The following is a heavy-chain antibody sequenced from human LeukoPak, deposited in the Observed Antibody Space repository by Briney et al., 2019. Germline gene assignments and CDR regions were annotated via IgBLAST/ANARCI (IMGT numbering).Heavy chain of an antibody. J-gene: IGHJ4*02. CDR3: ARSHESFASGSGDY. CDR2: IDQDGSEK. D-gene: IGHD3-10*01. CDR1: RFTFSNYW. Sequence: GGSLRLSCAASRFTFSNYWMSWVRQAPGKGLEWVANIDQDGSEKYFEDSVRGRFSISRDNAKNSQYLQMNSLRAEDTAVYYCARSHESFASGSGDYWGQGTLVTVSS. V-gene: IGHV3-7*05.